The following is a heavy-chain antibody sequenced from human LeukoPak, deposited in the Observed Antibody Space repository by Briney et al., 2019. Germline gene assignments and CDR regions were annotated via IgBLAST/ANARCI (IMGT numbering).Heavy chain of an antibody. CDR3: AKVWGSGSYYWYFDL. CDR2: ISGSGGST. D-gene: IGHD1-26*01. V-gene: IGHV3-23*01. CDR1: GFTFSSYA. Sequence: GGSLRLSCAASGFTFSSYAMSWVRQAPGKGLEWVSAISGSGGSTYYADSVKGRFTISRDNSKNTLYLQMNSLRAEDTAVYYCAKVWGSGSYYWYFDLWGRGTLVTVSS. J-gene: IGHJ2*01.